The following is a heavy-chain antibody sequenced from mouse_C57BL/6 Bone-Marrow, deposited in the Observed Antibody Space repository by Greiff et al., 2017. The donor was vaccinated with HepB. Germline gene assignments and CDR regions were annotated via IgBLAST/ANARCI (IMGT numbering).Heavy chain of an antibody. Sequence: DVQLQESGPGLVKPSQSLSLTCSVTGYSITSGYYWNWIRQFPGNKLEWMGYISYDGSNNYNPSLKNRLSITRDTSKNQFFLKLNSVTTEDTATYYCARDGYYFDYWGQGTTLTVSS. V-gene: IGHV3-6*01. D-gene: IGHD2-2*01. CDR1: GYSITSGYY. CDR3: ARDGYYFDY. CDR2: ISYDGSN. J-gene: IGHJ2*01.